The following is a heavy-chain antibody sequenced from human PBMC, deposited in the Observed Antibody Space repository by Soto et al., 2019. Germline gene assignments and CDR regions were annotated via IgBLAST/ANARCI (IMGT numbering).Heavy chain of an antibody. D-gene: IGHD6-19*01. CDR2: ISYDGSNK. Sequence: QVQLVESGGGVVQPGRSPRLSCAASGFTFSSYGMHWVRQTPGKGLEWVAVISYDGSNKYYADSVKGRFAISRDDSNTLYLQMNSLRAEDTAVYFCARDLPVAGRSWPCYWGQGTLVAVSS. CDR3: ARDLPVAGRSWPCY. J-gene: IGHJ4*02. V-gene: IGHV3-30*03. CDR1: GFTFSSYG.